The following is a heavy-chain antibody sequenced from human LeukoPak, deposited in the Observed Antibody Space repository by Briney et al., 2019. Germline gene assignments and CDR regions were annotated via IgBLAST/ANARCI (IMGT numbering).Heavy chain of an antibody. Sequence: SETLSLACTVSGGSISSYDWNWIRQPPGKGLEWIGYIYYSGSTNYNPSLKSRVTISVDTSKNQFSLQLSSVTAADTAVYYCATNKYNYGPFDYWGQGTLVTVSS. CDR1: GGSISSYD. V-gene: IGHV4-59*08. D-gene: IGHD5-18*01. CDR2: IYYSGST. J-gene: IGHJ4*02. CDR3: ATNKYNYGPFDY.